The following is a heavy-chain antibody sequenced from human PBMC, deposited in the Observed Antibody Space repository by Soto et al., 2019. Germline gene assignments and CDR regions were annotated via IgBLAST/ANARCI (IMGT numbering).Heavy chain of an antibody. CDR2: ISYDGSNK. CDR1: GFTFSSYA. J-gene: IGHJ1*01. Sequence: QVQLVESGGGVVQPGRSLRLSCAASGFTFSSYAMHWVRQAPGKGLEWVAVISYDGSNKYYADSVKGRCTISRDNYKXXXXXXXXXXXXXXXXXXXXXXXXXXXXXXXXXYFQHWGQGTLVTVSS. CDR3: XXXXXXXXXXXXXYFQH. V-gene: IGHV3-30-3*01.